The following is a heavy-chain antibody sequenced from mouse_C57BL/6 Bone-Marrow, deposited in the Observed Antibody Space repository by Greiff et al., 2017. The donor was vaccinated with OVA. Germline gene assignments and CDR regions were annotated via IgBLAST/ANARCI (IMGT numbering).Heavy chain of an antibody. CDR1: GYTFTSSW. V-gene: IGHV1-7*01. J-gene: IGHJ2*03. CDR2: IYPGSGYT. Sequence: QVQLQQSGAELARPGASVKLSCKASGYTFTSSWMHWVKQRPGQGLEWIGYIYPGSGYTKYNQKFKVKATLTADKSSSTAYMQLSNLTYEDTAIYYCARGEYCKPRDFDYWGQGNGLTVSS. CDR3: ARGEYCKPRDFDY. D-gene: IGHD5-2*01.